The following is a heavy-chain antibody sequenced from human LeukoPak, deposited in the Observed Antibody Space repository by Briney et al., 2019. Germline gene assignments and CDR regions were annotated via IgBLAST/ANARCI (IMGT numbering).Heavy chain of an antibody. V-gene: IGHV4-59*01. CDR3: ARNRRVPAAKGYYYYYMDV. CDR1: GGSISSYY. D-gene: IGHD2-2*01. Sequence: SETLSLTCTVSGGSISSYYWSWIRQPPGKGLEWIGYIYYSGSTNYNPSLKSRVTISVDTSKNQFSLKLSSVTAADTAVYYCARNRRVPAAKGYYYYYMDVWGKGTTVTVSS. J-gene: IGHJ6*03. CDR2: IYYSGST.